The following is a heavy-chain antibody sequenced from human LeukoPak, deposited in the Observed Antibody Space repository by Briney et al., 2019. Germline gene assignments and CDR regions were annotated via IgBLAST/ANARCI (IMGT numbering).Heavy chain of an antibody. J-gene: IGHJ4*02. Sequence: SETLSLTCTVSGGSISIYYWSWIRQPPGKGLEWIGYIYYSGSTNCNPSLKSRVTISVDTSKNQFSLKLSSVTAADTAVYYCARHVLYDGKFDYWGQGTLVTVSS. CDR2: IYYSGST. V-gene: IGHV4-59*08. CDR1: GGSISIYY. D-gene: IGHD3-22*01. CDR3: ARHVLYDGKFDY.